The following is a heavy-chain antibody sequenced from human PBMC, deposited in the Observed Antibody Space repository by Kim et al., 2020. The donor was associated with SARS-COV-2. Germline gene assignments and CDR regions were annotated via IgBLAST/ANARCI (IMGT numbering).Heavy chain of an antibody. CDR1: GGSISSGGYY. D-gene: IGHD4-17*01. J-gene: IGHJ4*02. V-gene: IGHV4-31*03. CDR3: ARVIFTTTVTTCYFDY. Sequence: SETLSLTCTVSGGSISSGGYYWSWIRQHPGKGLEWIGYIYYSGSTYYNPSLKSRVTISVDTSKNQFSLKLSSVTAADTAVYYCARVIFTTTVTTCYFDYWGQGTLVTVSS. CDR2: IYYSGST.